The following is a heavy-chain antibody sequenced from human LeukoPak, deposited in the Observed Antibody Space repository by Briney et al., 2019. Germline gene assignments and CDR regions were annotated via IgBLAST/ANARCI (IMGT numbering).Heavy chain of an antibody. D-gene: IGHD2-15*01. CDR3: ARDVGWSLDY. CDR1: GFTFSSYS. Sequence: GGSLRLSCAASGFTFSSYSMNWVRQAPGKGLEWVSSISSTGSYIFYADSVKGRFTISRDNAKNSLYLQMNSLRAEDTAVYYCARDVGWSLDYWGQGTQVTVSS. V-gene: IGHV3-21*01. J-gene: IGHJ4*02. CDR2: ISSTGSYI.